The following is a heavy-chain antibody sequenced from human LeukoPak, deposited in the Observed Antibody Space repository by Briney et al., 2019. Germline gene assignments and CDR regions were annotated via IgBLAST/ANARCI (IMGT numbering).Heavy chain of an antibody. Sequence: PSETLSLTCTVSGGSISSYHWSWIRHSAGKGLEWIGRMYISGTTDYNPSLKSRVTMSVDTSKNQFSLKLTSVTAADTAVYYCARESNYHDSLGYNWFDPWGQGTLVTVSS. CDR3: ARESNYHDSLGYNWFDP. D-gene: IGHD3-22*01. CDR2: MYISGTT. CDR1: GGSISSYH. J-gene: IGHJ5*02. V-gene: IGHV4-4*07.